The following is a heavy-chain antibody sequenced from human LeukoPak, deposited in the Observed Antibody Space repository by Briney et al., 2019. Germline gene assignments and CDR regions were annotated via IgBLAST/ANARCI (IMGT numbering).Heavy chain of an antibody. V-gene: IGHV3-21*01. Sequence: GGSLRLSCAASGFTFSSYAMSWVRQAPGKGLEWVSSISSSSSYIYYADSVKGRFTISRDNAKNSLYLQMNSLRAEDTAVYYCARDLSHIVVVTAIFDYWGQGTLVTVSS. CDR2: ISSSSSYI. CDR3: ARDLSHIVVVTAIFDY. J-gene: IGHJ4*02. CDR1: GFTFSSYA. D-gene: IGHD2-21*02.